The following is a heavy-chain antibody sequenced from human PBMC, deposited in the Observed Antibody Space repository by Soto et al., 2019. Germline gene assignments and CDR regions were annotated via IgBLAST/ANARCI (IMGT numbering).Heavy chain of an antibody. CDR2: IIPIFGTA. CDR3: ARSEYQLLSLWYFDL. J-gene: IGHJ2*01. Sequence: QVQLVQSGAEVKKPGSSVKVSCKASGGTFSSYAISWVRQAPGQGLEWMGGIIPIFGTASYAQKFQGRVTITADESTSTAYMELSSLRSEDTAVYYCARSEYQLLSLWYFDLWGRGTLVTVSS. V-gene: IGHV1-69*12. CDR1: GGTFSSYA. D-gene: IGHD2-2*01.